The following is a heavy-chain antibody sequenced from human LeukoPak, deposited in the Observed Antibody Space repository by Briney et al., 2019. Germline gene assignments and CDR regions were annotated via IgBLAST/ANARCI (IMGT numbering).Heavy chain of an antibody. CDR2: INPNSGGT. V-gene: IGHV1-2*06. Sequence: ASVKVSCKASGYTFTGYYMHWVRQAPGQGLEWMGRINPNSGGTNYAQKFQGRVTMTRDTSISTAYMELSRLRSDDTAVYYCARDIYDFWSGYWFDPWGQGTLVTVSS. D-gene: IGHD3-3*01. J-gene: IGHJ5*02. CDR3: ARDIYDFWSGYWFDP. CDR1: GYTFTGYY.